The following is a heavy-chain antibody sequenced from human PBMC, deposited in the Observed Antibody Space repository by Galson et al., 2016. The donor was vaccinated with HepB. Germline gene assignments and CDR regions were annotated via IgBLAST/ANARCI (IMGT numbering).Heavy chain of an antibody. CDR2: ITYSGST. Sequence: SETLSLTCTVSGDSISSHYWSWIREPPGKGLEWIGYITYSGSTDYNPSLKSRATTSVDTSKNQFSLKLNSVTAADTAIYYCAKSGGYCVATRCHVQWFDPWGQGTLVTVSS. V-gene: IGHV4-59*11. CDR3: AKSGGYCVATRCHVQWFDP. D-gene: IGHD2-2*01. J-gene: IGHJ5*02. CDR1: GDSISSHY.